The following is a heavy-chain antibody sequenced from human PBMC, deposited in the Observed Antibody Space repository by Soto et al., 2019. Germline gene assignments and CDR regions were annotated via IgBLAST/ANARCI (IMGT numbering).Heavy chain of an antibody. CDR1: GFTFSNHW. CDR2: INGDGTSI. V-gene: IGHV3-74*01. Sequence: EVQLVESGGGLVQPGGSLRLSCAASGFTFSNHWMHWVRQVPGKGLVWVSRINGDGTSINYADSVKGRFTISRDNAKNTLSLQMNSLRAEDTAVYYCARDAGDSTGWFYFDSWGQGTLVIVSS. J-gene: IGHJ4*02. D-gene: IGHD6-19*01. CDR3: ARDAGDSTGWFYFDS.